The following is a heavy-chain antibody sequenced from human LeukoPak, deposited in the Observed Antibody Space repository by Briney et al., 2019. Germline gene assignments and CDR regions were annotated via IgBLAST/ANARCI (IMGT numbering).Heavy chain of an antibody. J-gene: IGHJ6*02. D-gene: IGHD6-13*01. Sequence: ASVKVSCKASGCTFTSYYMHWVRQAPGQGLEWMGIINPNGGSTNYAQKFQGRVTMTRDTSTSTVYMELSSLRSEDTAVYYCAREPLYNSGSWYHRYYCGRDVGRQGTTVSV. CDR1: GCTFTSYY. V-gene: IGHV1-46*01. CDR3: AREPLYNSGSWYHRYYCGRDV. CDR2: INPNGGST.